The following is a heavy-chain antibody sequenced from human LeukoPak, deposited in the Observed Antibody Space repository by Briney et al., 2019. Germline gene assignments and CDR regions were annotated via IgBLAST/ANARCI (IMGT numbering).Heavy chain of an antibody. CDR1: GGSVSSGRYY. CDR2: SYYSGSTSYNPSYSSGST. CDR3: ARASGVSSYLLPI. V-gene: IGHV4-61*01. J-gene: IGHJ4*02. Sequence: SETLSLTCTVSGGSVSSGRYYWSWIRQPPGKVLEWIGYSYYSGSTSYNPSYSSGSTNYNHSLKSRVTISIDTSKNQFSLRLNSVTAADTAVYYCARASGVSSYLLPIWGQGTLVTVSS. D-gene: IGHD2-8*01.